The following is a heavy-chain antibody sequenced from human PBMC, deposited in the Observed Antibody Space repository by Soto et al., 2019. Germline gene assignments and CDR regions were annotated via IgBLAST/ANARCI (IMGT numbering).Heavy chain of an antibody. CDR3: APGDTSSGLMKY. CDR2: IYWDDDA. J-gene: IGHJ4*02. D-gene: IGHD3-10*01. Sequence: QITLKESSPTLVKPTQTLTLTCTFSGFSLSTSGVGVTWIRQPPGKALEWLALIYWDDDALYSPSLKSRLTITKDTSTNQVVLTMTNMDPADTATYYCAPGDTSSGLMKYWGQGTLVTVSS. V-gene: IGHV2-5*02. CDR1: GFSLSTSGVG.